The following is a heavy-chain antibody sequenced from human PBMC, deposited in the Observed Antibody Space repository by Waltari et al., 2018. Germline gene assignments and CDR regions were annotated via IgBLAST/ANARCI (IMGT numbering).Heavy chain of an antibody. CDR1: GFPFDNFA. CDR2: ISWNMYNI. J-gene: IGHJ6*03. V-gene: IGHV3-9*01. Sequence: EVRLVESGGGLVQPGRSLRLSCTVSGFPFDNFAMHWVRLAPGKGLQFVSGISWNMYNIGYADSVRGRFTISRDNAKNSLYLQMNSLIVEDTALYYCTNLGHSSSTGYYFYYKDVWGKGTTFTVSS. D-gene: IGHD6-6*01. CDR3: TNLGHSSSTGYYFYYKDV.